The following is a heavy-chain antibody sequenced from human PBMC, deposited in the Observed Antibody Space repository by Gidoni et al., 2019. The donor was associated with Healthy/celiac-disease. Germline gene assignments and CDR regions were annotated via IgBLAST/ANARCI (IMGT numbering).Heavy chain of an antibody. CDR2: ISSSSSTI. D-gene: IGHD3-10*01. CDR1: GFSLSSYS. Sequence: EVQLVESGGGLVQPGGSLRLSCAACGFSLSSYSMNWVRQAPGKGLEWVSYISSSSSTIYYADSEKGRFTISRDNAKNSLYLQMNSLRAEDTAVYYCASVWFGDPPHYWGQGTLVTVSS. J-gene: IGHJ4*02. CDR3: ASVWFGDPPHY. V-gene: IGHV3-48*01.